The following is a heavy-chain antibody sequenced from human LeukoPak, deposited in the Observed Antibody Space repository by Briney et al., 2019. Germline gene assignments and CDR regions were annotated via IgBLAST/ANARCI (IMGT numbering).Heavy chain of an antibody. J-gene: IGHJ4*02. CDR1: GYTFTNYG. Sequence: ASVKVSCKASGYTFTNYGISWVRQAPGQGLEWMGWISAYNGNTNYAQKLQGRVTMTTDTSTSTAYMELRSLRSDDTAVYYCARLAAVVAATPLDYWGQGTLVTVSS. CDR2: ISAYNGNT. D-gene: IGHD2-15*01. CDR3: ARLAAVVAATPLDY. V-gene: IGHV1-18*01.